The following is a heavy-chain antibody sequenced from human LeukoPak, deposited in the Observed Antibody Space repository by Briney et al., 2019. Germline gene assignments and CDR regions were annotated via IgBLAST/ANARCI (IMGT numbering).Heavy chain of an antibody. CDR2: ISSSGSTI. V-gene: IGHV3-48*03. Sequence: GGSLRLSCAASGFTLSTYEMNWARQAPGKGLEWVSSISSSGSTIYYADSVKGRFTISRDNAKNSLYLQMNSLRAEDTAVYYCARVFLYYMDVWGKGTTVTISS. J-gene: IGHJ6*03. D-gene: IGHD3-10*02. CDR3: ARVFLYYMDV. CDR1: GFTLSTYE.